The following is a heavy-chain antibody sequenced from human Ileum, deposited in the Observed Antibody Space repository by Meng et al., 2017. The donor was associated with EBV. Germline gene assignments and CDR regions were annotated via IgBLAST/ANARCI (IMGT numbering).Heavy chain of an antibody. J-gene: IGHJ4*02. CDR2: IYDGGTT. CDR1: GAAVRGGTYH. Sequence: VQLQACCTGPVRRLVTLSLARPVSGAAVRGGTYHWSWFRQPTETELWCIGYIYDGGTTIYNPSLKSRVIILVDASKNQFSLNLSSVTTADTAVYYCAKSRSSPPGVVDYWGQGTLVTVSS. V-gene: IGHV4-61*01. D-gene: IGHD3-10*01. CDR3: AKSRSSPPGVVDY.